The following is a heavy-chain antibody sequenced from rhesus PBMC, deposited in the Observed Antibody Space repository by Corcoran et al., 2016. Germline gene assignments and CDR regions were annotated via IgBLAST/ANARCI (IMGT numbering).Heavy chain of an antibody. CDR3: AKDEGYDSSYAFFDY. CDR1: GFTFSSYY. CDR2: IYTGGCST. Sequence: EVQLVESGGGLVQPGGSLRLSCTGSGFTFSSYYMYWVRQAPGMGLECVSSIYTGGCSTWYTDSVKGRFTISKENAKNTLYLQMDSLRAEDTAVYYCAKDEGYDSSYAFFDYWGQGVLVTVSS. V-gene: IGHV3-8*01. D-gene: IGHD4-29*01. J-gene: IGHJ4*01.